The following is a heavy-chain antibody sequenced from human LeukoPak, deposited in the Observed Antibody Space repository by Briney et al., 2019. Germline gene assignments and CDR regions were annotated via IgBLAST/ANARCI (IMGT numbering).Heavy chain of an antibody. CDR2: ISSSSSTI. V-gene: IGHV3-48*04. Sequence: WALGPSVDPSGCAGNGYGMSWVRHDSKRGLEWVSYISSSSSTIYYADSVKGRFTISRDNAKNSLYLQMSSLRAEDTVVYYCIRAFDCWGQGALVTVSS. CDR1: GCAGNGYG. D-gene: IGHD3-3*02. J-gene: IGHJ4*02. CDR3: IRAFDC.